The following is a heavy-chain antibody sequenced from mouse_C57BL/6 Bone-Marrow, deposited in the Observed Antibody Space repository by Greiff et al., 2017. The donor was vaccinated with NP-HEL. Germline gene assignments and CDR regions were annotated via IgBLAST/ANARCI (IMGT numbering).Heavy chain of an antibody. CDR1: GYTFTSYW. D-gene: IGHD4-1*01. CDR3: ARRTGCYWYFDV. J-gene: IGHJ1*03. CDR2: IHPNSGST. V-gene: IGHV1-64*01. Sequence: QVQLQQPGAELVKPGASVKLSCKASGYTFTSYWMHWVKQRPGQGLEWIGMIHPNSGSTNYNEKFKSKATLTVDKSSSTAYMQLSSLTSEDSAVYYCARRTGCYWYFDVWGTGTTVTVSS.